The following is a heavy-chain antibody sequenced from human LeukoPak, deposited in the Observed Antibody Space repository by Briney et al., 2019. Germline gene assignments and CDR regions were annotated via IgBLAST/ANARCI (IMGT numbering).Heavy chain of an antibody. CDR3: ARDSAMVTPYYYGMDV. J-gene: IGHJ6*04. CDR1: GGSISSYY. D-gene: IGHD5-18*01. Sequence: SETLSLTCTVSGGSISSYYWSWIRQPPGKGLEWIGYIYYSGSTYYNPSLKSRVTISVDTSKNQFSLKLSSVTAADTAVYYCARDSAMVTPYYYGMDVWGKGTTVTVSS. CDR2: IYYSGST. V-gene: IGHV4-30-4*01.